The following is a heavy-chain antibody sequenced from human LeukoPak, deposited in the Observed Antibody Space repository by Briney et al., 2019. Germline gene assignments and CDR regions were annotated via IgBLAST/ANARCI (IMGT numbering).Heavy chain of an antibody. CDR3: ARGSSGSYYVHFDY. D-gene: IGHD3-10*01. V-gene: IGHV4-59*08. Sequence: SETLSLTCTVSGGSISSYCWSWIRQPPGKGLEWIGYIYYSGSTNYNPSLKSRVTISLDTSRSQFSLRLTSLTAADTAVYYCARGSSGSYYVHFDYWGQGTLVTVSS. J-gene: IGHJ4*02. CDR2: IYYSGST. CDR1: GGSISSYC.